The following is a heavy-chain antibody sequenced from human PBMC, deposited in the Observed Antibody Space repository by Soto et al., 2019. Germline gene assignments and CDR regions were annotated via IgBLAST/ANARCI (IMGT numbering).Heavy chain of an antibody. D-gene: IGHD2-8*02. CDR2: FYWNDNR. CDR1: GFSLRTQGVG. Sequence: SGPALVNPXHPLTLTCTFSGFSLRTQGVGVGWLRQPPGKALEWLALFYWNDNRRYSPSLQIRLPLPQDPSKNQVVLPITTEDPVDTATYYCAHRPWSRDWCHPWGQGTLVTVSS. CDR3: AHRPWSRDWCHP. J-gene: IGHJ5*02. V-gene: IGHV2-5*01.